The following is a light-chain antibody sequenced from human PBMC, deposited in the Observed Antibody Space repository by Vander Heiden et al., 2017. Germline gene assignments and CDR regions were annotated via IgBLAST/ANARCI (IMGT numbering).Light chain of an antibody. J-gene: IGKJ5*01. CDR3: QQSYSTPVIT. V-gene: IGKV1-39*01. CDR2: AAC. CDR1: QRISYY. Sequence: DVQMTQSPSSLSASVGDKVTITCRASQRISYYLKWEQQKPGKAPKLLNDAACSLQSGVPSMFTGSGAGTDFTLTISSLQPEVFATYYCQQSYSTPVITFGQGTRLEIK.